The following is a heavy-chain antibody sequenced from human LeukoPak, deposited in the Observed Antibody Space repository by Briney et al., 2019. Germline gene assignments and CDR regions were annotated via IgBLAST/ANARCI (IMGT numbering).Heavy chain of an antibody. CDR3: ARGPLGRGWYYFDY. J-gene: IGHJ4*02. D-gene: IGHD6-19*01. V-gene: IGHV1-18*01. CDR1: GGTFSSYA. Sequence: ASVKVSCKASGGTFSSYAISWVRQAPGQGLEWMGWISAYNGNTNYAQKLQGRVTTTTDTSTSTAYMELRSLRSDDTAVYYCARGPLGRGWYYFDYWGQGTLVTVSS. CDR2: ISAYNGNT.